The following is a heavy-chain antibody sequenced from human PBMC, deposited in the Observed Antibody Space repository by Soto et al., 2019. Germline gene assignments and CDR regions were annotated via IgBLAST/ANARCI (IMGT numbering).Heavy chain of an antibody. CDR1: GFTFSSYA. CDR3: AKFFAETGGASGWPWSFHF. D-gene: IGHD6-25*01. V-gene: IGHV3-23*01. CDR2: ISGSGPTT. Sequence: EVQLLESGGGLVQPGGSLRLSCAASGFTFSSYARSWVRQASGKGLEWVSEISGSGPTTYYAGSVRGRFTISRDNSKSTLYLQMNSLRAEDSAIYYCAKFFAETGGASGWPWSFHFWGQGTLVTVSS. J-gene: IGHJ4*02.